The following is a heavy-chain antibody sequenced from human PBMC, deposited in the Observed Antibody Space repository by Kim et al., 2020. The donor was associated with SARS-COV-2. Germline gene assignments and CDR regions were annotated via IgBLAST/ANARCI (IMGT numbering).Heavy chain of an antibody. CDR1: EFTLSSYA. J-gene: IGHJ4*02. V-gene: IGHV3-23*01. Sequence: GGSLRLSCAASEFTLSSYAMSWVRQAPGKGLEWVSSISSGGAIYYADSVKGRFTISRDNSKNTLYLQMNSLRAEDTAVYYCAKAAWGGQPLLVFNYWGQGTLVTVSS. CDR2: ISSGGAI. CDR3: AKAAWGGQPLLVFNY. D-gene: IGHD6-19*01.